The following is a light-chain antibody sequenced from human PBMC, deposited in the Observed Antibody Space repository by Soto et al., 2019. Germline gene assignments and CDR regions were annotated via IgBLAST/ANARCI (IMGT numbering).Light chain of an antibody. J-gene: IGKJ5*01. CDR3: LHRSNGPIT. CDR2: DAS. Sequence: EIVLTQSPATLSLSPGERATLSCRASQSVSSYLAWYQQKPGQAPRLLIYDASNRATGIPARFSGSGSGTDFTLTISSRESEDTTVYYSLHRSNGPITFGQGTRLEIQ. CDR1: QSVSSY. V-gene: IGKV3-11*01.